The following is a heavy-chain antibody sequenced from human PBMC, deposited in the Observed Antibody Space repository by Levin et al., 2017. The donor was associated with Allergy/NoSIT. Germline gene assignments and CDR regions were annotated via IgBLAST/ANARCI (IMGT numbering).Heavy chain of an antibody. D-gene: IGHD3-10*01. Sequence: GGSLRLSCKGSGYSFTSYWIGWVRQMPGKGLEWMGIIYPGDSDTRYSPSFQGQVTISADKSISTAYLQWSSLKASDTAMYYCALTPSWDYGSGSYGWFDPWGQGTLVTVSS. V-gene: IGHV5-51*01. J-gene: IGHJ5*02. CDR3: ALTPSWDYGSGSYGWFDP. CDR1: GYSFTSYW. CDR2: IYPGDSDT.